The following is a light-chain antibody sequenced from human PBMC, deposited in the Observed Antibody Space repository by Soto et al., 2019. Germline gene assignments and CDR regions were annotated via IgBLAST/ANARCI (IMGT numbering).Light chain of an antibody. V-gene: IGKV3-20*01. CDR2: GAS. CDR1: QSVDRAY. Sequence: EVVLTQSPGTLSLSPGERATLSCRASQSVDRAYLAWYQHKPGQAPRLLMYGASNRATGIPDRFSGSGSGTDFTLTISRLEPEDFAVYYCQQYSDSPPYTFGQGTKLEIK. CDR3: QQYSDSPPYT. J-gene: IGKJ2*01.